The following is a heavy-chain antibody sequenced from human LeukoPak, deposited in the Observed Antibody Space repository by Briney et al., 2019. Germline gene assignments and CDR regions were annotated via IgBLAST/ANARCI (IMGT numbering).Heavy chain of an antibody. CDR1: GYTSTSYG. CDR2: ISAYNGNT. J-gene: IGHJ4*02. V-gene: IGHV1-18*01. D-gene: IGHD6-13*01. Sequence: ASVKVSCKASGYTSTSYGISWVRQAPGQGLEWMGWISAYNGNTNYAQKLQGRVTMTTDTSTSTAYMELRSLRSDDTAVYYCARDLNVAAAGPLETDYWGQGTPVTVSS. CDR3: ARDLNVAAAGPLETDY.